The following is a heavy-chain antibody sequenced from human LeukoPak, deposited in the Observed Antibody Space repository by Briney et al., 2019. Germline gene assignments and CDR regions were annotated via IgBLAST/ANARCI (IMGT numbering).Heavy chain of an antibody. CDR3: ARRYSNYFFDY. CDR1: GYSITSGCY. CDR2: IYHSGST. J-gene: IGHJ4*02. V-gene: IGHV4-38-2*01. D-gene: IGHD4-11*01. Sequence: PSETLSLTCAVSGYSITSGCYWAWIRQPPGKGLEWIGNIYHSGSTYYNPSLKSRVTISVDTSKNQFSLKLSSVTAADTAVYYCARRYSNYFFDYWGQGTLVIVSS.